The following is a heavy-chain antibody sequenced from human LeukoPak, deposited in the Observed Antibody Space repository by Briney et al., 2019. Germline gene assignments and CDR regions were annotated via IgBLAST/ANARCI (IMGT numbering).Heavy chain of an antibody. CDR3: ARVLRPAYDFWSGYHDGLHYGMDV. CDR2: ISSSSSYI. V-gene: IGHV3-21*01. D-gene: IGHD3-3*01. CDR1: GFTSSSYS. Sequence: PGGSLRLSCAASGFTSSSYSMNWVRQAPGKGLEWVSSISSSSSYIYYADSVKGRFTISRDNAKNSLYLQMNSLRAEDTAVYYCARVLRPAYDFWSGYHDGLHYGMDVWGQGTTVTVSS. J-gene: IGHJ6*02.